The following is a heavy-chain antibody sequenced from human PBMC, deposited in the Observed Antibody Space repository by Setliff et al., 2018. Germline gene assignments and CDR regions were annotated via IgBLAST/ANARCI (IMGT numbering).Heavy chain of an antibody. CDR1: GGSISSGSYY. CDR2: LHTSGST. Sequence: SETLSLTCAVSGGSISSGSYYWSWIRQPAGKGLEWVGRLHTSGSTNYNPSLGGRVTISVDTSKNQFSLRLSSVTAADTALYFCARDNTIVGATDYWGQGTLVTVSS. V-gene: IGHV4-61*02. J-gene: IGHJ4*02. CDR3: ARDNTIVGATDY. D-gene: IGHD1-26*01.